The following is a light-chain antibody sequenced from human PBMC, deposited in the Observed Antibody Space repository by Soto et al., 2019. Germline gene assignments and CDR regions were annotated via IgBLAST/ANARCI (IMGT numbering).Light chain of an antibody. J-gene: IGLJ1*01. CDR1: SSNIGSNT. Sequence: QAEVTQPPSASGTPGQRVTISCSGSSSNIGSNTVNWYQQLPGTAPKLLIYSNNQRPSGVPDRFSGSKSGTSASLAISGLQSEDEADYYCAAWDDSLNGGVFGTGTKLTVL. CDR2: SNN. V-gene: IGLV1-44*01. CDR3: AAWDDSLNGGV.